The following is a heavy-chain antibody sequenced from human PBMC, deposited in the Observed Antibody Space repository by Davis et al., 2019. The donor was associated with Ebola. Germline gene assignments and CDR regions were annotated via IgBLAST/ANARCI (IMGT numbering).Heavy chain of an antibody. V-gene: IGHV1-69*01. J-gene: IGHJ3*02. CDR3: ARTEGYSGYVASDAFDI. D-gene: IGHD5-12*01. Sequence: KFQGRVTITADESTSTAYMELSRLRSDDTAVYYCARTEGYSGYVASDAFDIWGQGTMVTVSS.